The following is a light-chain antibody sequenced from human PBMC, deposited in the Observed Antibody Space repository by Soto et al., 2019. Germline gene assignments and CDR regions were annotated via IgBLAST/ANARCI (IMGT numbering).Light chain of an antibody. CDR3: QQYGRTPWT. V-gene: IGKV3-20*01. Sequence: EIVLTQSPGTLSLSPGDRATLSCRASQSVSSSCLAWYQQKHGQVPRLLIYGASSRATGIPDRFSGSGSGTDFSLTISRLEPEDFAVYYCQQYGRTPWTFGQGTKVDIK. CDR2: GAS. J-gene: IGKJ1*01. CDR1: QSVSSSC.